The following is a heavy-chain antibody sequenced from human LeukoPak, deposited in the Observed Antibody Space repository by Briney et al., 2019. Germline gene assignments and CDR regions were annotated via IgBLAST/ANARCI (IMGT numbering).Heavy chain of an antibody. D-gene: IGHD3-3*01. CDR2: INHSGST. CDR1: GGSFSGYY. CDR3: ARKGYYDFWSGYYRGYYFDY. J-gene: IGHJ4*02. V-gene: IGHV4-34*01. Sequence: SQTLSLTXAVYGGSFSGYYWSWIRQPPGKGLEWIGEINHSGSTNHNPSLKSRVTISVDTSKNQFSLKLSSVTAADTAVYYCARKGYYDFWSGYYRGYYFDYWGQGTLVTVSS.